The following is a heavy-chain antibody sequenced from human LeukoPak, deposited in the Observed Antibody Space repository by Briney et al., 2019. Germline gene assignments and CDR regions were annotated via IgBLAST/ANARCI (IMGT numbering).Heavy chain of an antibody. D-gene: IGHD3-22*01. J-gene: IGHJ4*02. CDR3: ARTIAFYYDSSSYMDF. CDR1: GGSISSYY. CDR2: IYTSGST. V-gene: IGHV4-4*07. Sequence: SETLSLTCTVSGGSISSYYWSWIRQPAGKGLEWIGRIYTSGSTNYNPSLKSRVTMSVDTSKNQFSLKLSSVTAADTAMYFCARTIAFYYDSSSYMDFWGQGTLVIVSS.